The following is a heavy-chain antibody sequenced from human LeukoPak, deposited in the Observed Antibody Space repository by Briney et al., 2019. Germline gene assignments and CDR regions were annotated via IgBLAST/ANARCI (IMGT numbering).Heavy chain of an antibody. J-gene: IGHJ4*02. CDR2: IYYSGST. V-gene: IGHV4-61*08. CDR1: GGSISSGDYY. CDR3: AREPVKYYYDSSGYYGYFDY. Sequence: PSETLSLTCTVSGGSISSGDYYWSWIRQPPGKGLEWIGYIYYSGSTNYNPSLKSRVTISVDTSKNQFSLKLSSVTAADTAVYYCAREPVKYYYDSSGYYGYFDYWGQGTLVTVSS. D-gene: IGHD3-22*01.